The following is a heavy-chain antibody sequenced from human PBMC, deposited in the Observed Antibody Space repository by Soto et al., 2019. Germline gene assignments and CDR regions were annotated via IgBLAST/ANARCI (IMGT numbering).Heavy chain of an antibody. CDR3: ARVLQRWEGGLDY. V-gene: IGHV3-64*01. CDR2: ISSNGGST. Sequence: EVQLVESGGGLVQPGGSLRLSCAASGFTFSSYAMHWVRQAPGKGLEYVSAISSNGGSTYYANSVKGRFTISRDNSKNTLYLQMGSLRAEDMAVYYCARVLQRWEGGLDYWGQGTLVTVSS. CDR1: GFTFSSYA. J-gene: IGHJ4*02. D-gene: IGHD3-16*01.